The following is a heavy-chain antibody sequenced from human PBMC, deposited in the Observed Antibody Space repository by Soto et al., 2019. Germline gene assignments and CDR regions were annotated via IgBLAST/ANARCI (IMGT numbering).Heavy chain of an antibody. J-gene: IGHJ5*02. D-gene: IGHD2-2*01. CDR1: GFPVSSNY. CDR3: AREESCSSTSGSGRGRCNWFDP. V-gene: IGHV3-66*01. Sequence: GGSLRLSCAASGFPVSSNYMSWVRQAPGKGLEWVSIIYSGGSTYYADSVKGRFTISRDNSKNTLYLQMNSLRAEDTAVYYCAREESCSSTSGSGRGRCNWFDPWGQGTLVTVSS. CDR2: IYSGGST.